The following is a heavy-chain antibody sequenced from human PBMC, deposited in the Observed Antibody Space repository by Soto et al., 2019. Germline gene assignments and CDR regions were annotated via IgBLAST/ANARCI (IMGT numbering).Heavy chain of an antibody. D-gene: IGHD3-10*01. V-gene: IGHV1-69*01. Sequence: QAQLVQSGAEVKKPGSSVKVSCKPSGGAFSSYSISWVRQAPGQGLEWMGGLIPIFGTPNYAQKFQGRVTITADDSTGPAYIDMKSLKSEDKAIYYCAYGGVFNTLTYFDYWGQGNKVTISS. CDR3: AYGGVFNTLTYFDY. CDR1: GGAFSSYS. CDR2: LIPIFGTP. J-gene: IGHJ4*02.